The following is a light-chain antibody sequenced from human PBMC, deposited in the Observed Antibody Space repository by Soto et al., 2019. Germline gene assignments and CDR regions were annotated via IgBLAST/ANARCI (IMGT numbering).Light chain of an antibody. CDR3: QQYSDHWT. CDR2: KAS. CDR1: RSIINW. V-gene: IGKV1-5*03. J-gene: IGKJ1*01. Sequence: DIQLTQSPSTLSASVGDRVTITCRASRSIINWLAWYQQKSGKGPKLLIYKASNLQSVVPSRFSGSGYGTEFTLTISILQPDDVATYYCQQYSDHWTFGQGTKVEIK.